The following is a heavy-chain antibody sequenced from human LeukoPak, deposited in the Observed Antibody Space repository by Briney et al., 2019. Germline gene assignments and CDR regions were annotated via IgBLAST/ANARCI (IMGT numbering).Heavy chain of an antibody. D-gene: IGHD4-11*01. CDR2: ISAYNGNT. CDR3: AREFNSNSYYYYYMDV. CDR1: GYTFTSYG. J-gene: IGHJ6*03. V-gene: IGHV1-18*01. Sequence: ASVKVSCKASGYTFTSYGISWVRQAPGQGLEWMGWISAYNGNTNYAQKPQGRVTMTTDTSTSTAYMELRSLRSDDTAVYYCAREFNSNSYYYYYMDVWGKGTTVTVSS.